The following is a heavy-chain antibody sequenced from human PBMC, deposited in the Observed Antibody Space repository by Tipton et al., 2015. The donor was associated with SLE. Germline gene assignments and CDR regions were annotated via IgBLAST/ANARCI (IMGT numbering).Heavy chain of an antibody. Sequence: TLSLTCAVSGASISRSNWWSWIRQPPGKGLEWIGSIYHSGSPYYNPSLKSRVTISVDTSNNQFSLKVTSVTAADTAVYYCARDSREFYDIFTGLGGFDPWGQGTLVTVSS. CDR2: IYHSGSP. CDR1: GASISRSNW. D-gene: IGHD3-9*01. V-gene: IGHV4-4*02. J-gene: IGHJ5*02. CDR3: ARDSREFYDIFTGLGGFDP.